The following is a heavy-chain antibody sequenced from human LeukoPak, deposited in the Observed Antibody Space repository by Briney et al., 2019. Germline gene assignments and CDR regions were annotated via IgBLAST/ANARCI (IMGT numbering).Heavy chain of an antibody. Sequence: SVKVSCKASGGTFSSYAISWGRQAPGQGLEWMGRIIPIFGTANYAQKFQGRVTITADKSTSTAYMELSSLRSEDTAVYYCARVGRNRDYGDYVRWFDPWGQGTLVTVSS. CDR2: IIPIFGTA. CDR3: ARVGRNRDYGDYVRWFDP. D-gene: IGHD4-17*01. V-gene: IGHV1-69*06. CDR1: GGTFSSYA. J-gene: IGHJ5*02.